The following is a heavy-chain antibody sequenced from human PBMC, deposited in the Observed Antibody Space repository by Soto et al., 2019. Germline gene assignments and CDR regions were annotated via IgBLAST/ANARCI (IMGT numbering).Heavy chain of an antibody. V-gene: IGHV3-30*18. J-gene: IGHJ4*02. CDR3: AKGAGTSLSFFDY. D-gene: IGHD2-2*01. CDR2: ISHDGNER. CDR1: GFDFGSFG. Sequence: GGSLRLSCAGSGFDFGSFGIHWVRQAPGRGLDWVAVISHDGNERKCADSVKGRFTISRDNSKDTLYLQMNSLRAEDTAVYYCAKGAGTSLSFFDYWGQGTLVTVSS.